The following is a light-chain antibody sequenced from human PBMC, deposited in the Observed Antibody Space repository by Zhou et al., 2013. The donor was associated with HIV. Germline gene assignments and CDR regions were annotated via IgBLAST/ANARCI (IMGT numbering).Light chain of an antibody. CDR2: DAS. CDR1: QSLGSN. J-gene: IGKJ4*01. CDR3: QQYNRWPPLT. V-gene: IGKV3-15*01. Sequence: EIVMTQSPATLSVSPGERATLSCRASQSLGSNLAWYQQKPGQAPRLLIYDASTRATDIPARFSGSGSGTEFTLTINGLQSEDFAVYYCQQYNRWPPLTFGGGTQVEIK.